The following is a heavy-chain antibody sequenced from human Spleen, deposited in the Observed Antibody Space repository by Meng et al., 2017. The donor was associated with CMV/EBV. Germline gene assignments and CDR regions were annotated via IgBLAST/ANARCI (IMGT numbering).Heavy chain of an antibody. Sequence: ASVKVSCKASGYSVNDYQINWVHQAPGQGLEWMGWIDPNSGGTNYAQKFQGRVIMTRDISTSTVYMELSNLRGDDRAVYYCARDGPHCSVGGCYFDFWGQGSLVTVSS. D-gene: IGHD2-15*01. CDR1: GYSVNDYQ. CDR2: IDPNSGGT. CDR3: ARDGPHCSVGGCYFDF. V-gene: IGHV1-2*02. J-gene: IGHJ4*02.